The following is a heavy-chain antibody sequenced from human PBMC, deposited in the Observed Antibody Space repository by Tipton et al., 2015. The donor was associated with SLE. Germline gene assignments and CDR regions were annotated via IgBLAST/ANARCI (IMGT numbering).Heavy chain of an antibody. V-gene: IGHV4-39*07. Sequence: TLSLTCTVSGVSFSTDSYFWGWIRQPPGKGLEWIGGVYYTGSTFYNPSLKSRVTISVDTSKKQFSLRLGFMTAADTAVYYCARFYCGGDCYPLDDWGQGILVIVSS. CDR3: ARFYCGGDCYPLDD. D-gene: IGHD2-21*01. CDR1: GVSFSTDSYF. J-gene: IGHJ4*02. CDR2: VYYTGST.